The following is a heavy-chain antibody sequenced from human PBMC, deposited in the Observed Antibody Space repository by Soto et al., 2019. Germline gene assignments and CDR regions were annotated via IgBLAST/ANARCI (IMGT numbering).Heavy chain of an antibody. D-gene: IGHD1-1*01. CDR1: GFSLNTDGVA. CDR3: AKTMGWKGFAP. V-gene: IGHV2-5*02. CDR2: IYWDDDK. J-gene: IGHJ5*02. Sequence: QITLKESGPTLVKPTQTLTLTCTFSGFSLNTDGVAVGWIRQPPGKALEWLALIYWDDDKRYNPSLKTRLTVTKDTSKNQVVLTMTNMAPVDTATYYCAKTMGWKGFAPWGQGTLVTVSP.